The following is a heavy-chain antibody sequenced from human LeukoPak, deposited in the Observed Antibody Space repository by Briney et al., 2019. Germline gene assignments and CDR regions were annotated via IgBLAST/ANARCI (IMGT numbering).Heavy chain of an antibody. CDR1: GGSISSYY. Sequence: PSETLSLTCTVSGGSISSYYWSWIRQPAGKGLEWIGRIYTSGSTNYNPSLKSRVTMSVDTSKNQFSLKLSSVTAADTAVYYCARLTYYYDSSGFEGPSSDYWGQGTLVTVSS. D-gene: IGHD3-22*01. CDR2: IYTSGST. J-gene: IGHJ4*02. V-gene: IGHV4-4*07. CDR3: ARLTYYYDSSGFEGPSSDY.